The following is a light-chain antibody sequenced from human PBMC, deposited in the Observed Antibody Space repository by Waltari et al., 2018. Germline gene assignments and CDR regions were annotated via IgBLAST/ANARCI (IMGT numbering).Light chain of an antibody. CDR1: SSNIGTYY. Sequence: QSVLTQPPSASGTPGQRVTISCSGSSSNIGTYYVYCSQQLPGTAPKLLIYRNNQRPSGVPDRFSGSKSGTSASLAISGLRSEDEADYYCAVWDDSLTGQVIFGGGTKLTVL. CDR2: RNN. CDR3: AVWDDSLTGQVI. J-gene: IGLJ2*01. V-gene: IGLV1-47*01.